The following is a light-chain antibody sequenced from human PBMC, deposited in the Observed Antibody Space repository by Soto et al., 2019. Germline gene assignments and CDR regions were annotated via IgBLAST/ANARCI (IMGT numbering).Light chain of an antibody. CDR2: AAS. J-gene: IGKJ2*01. CDR1: QDITNY. CDR3: LQHDKYPYT. Sequence: DIQMTQSPSAMSASVGDEVTITCRASQDITNYLVWFQQKPGKVPKRLIYAASDLQSGVPARLSGSGSGTEFTLTISSLQPEDFATYYCLQHDKYPYTFGQGTKLEIK. V-gene: IGKV1-17*03.